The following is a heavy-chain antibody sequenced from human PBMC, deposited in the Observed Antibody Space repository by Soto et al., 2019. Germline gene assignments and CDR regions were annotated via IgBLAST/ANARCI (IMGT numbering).Heavy chain of an antibody. D-gene: IGHD2-8*02. Sequence: GGSLRLSCAASGFTFSSYEMNWVRQAPGKGLEWVSYISSSGSTIYYADSVKGRFTISRDNAKNSLYLQMNSLRAEDTAVYYFARDTGGLMDVCGQGTTVTVSS. CDR3: ARDTGGLMDV. J-gene: IGHJ6*02. V-gene: IGHV3-48*03. CDR1: GFTFSSYE. CDR2: ISSSGSTI.